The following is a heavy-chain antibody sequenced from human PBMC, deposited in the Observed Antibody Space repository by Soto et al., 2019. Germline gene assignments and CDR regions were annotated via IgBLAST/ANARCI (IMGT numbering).Heavy chain of an antibody. CDR1: GFTFSSYG. V-gene: IGHV3-33*01. Sequence: GGSLRLSCAASGFTFSSYGMHWVRQAPGKGLEWVAVIWYDGSNKYYADSVKGRFTISRDNSKNTLYLQMNSLRAEDTAVYYCARRWGYDYIWGSYRYYFDYWGQGTLVTVSS. D-gene: IGHD3-16*02. J-gene: IGHJ4*02. CDR2: IWYDGSNK. CDR3: ARRWGYDYIWGSYRYYFDY.